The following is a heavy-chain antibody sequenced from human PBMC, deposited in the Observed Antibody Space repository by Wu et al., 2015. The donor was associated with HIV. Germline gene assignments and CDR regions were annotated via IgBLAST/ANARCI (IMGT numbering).Heavy chain of an antibody. CDR1: GYTFTSYY. CDR3: AREGRRYYYDSSGYYSDY. J-gene: IGHJ4*02. D-gene: IGHD3-22*01. CDR2: INPSGGST. Sequence: QVQLVQSGAEVKKPGASVKVSCKASGYTFTSYYMHWVRQAPGQGLEWMGIINPSGGSTSYAQKFQGRVTMTRDTSTSTVYMELSSLRSEDTAVYYCAREGRRYYYDSSGYYSDYWGQGTLVTVSS. V-gene: IGHV1-46*01.